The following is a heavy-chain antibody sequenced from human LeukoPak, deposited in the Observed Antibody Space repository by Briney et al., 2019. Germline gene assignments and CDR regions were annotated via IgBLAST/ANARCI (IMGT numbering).Heavy chain of an antibody. CDR3: ARGAAESNELVPVHPYNWFDP. V-gene: IGHV1-18*01. CDR1: GYTFTSYG. Sequence: ASVKVSCKASGYTFTSYGISWVRQAPGQGLEWMGWISAYNGNTNYAQKLQGRVTMTTDTSTSTAYMELRSLRSDDTAVYYCARGAAESNELVPVHPYNWFDPWGQGTLVTVSS. D-gene: IGHD6-6*01. J-gene: IGHJ5*02. CDR2: ISAYNGNT.